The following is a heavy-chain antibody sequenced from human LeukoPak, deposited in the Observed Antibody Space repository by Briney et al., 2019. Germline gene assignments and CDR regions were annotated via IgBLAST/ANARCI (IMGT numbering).Heavy chain of an antibody. CDR2: IYYGGNT. D-gene: IGHD3-22*01. J-gene: IGHJ4*02. CDR3: AREDSSDYFPDY. CDR1: GGSISSYY. V-gene: IGHV4-59*01. Sequence: SETLSLTCTVSGGSISSYYWSWIRQPPGKGLEWIGYIYYGGNTNYNPSLKSRVTISVDTSKNQFSLKLSSVTAADTAVYYCAREDSSDYFPDYWGQGTLVTVSS.